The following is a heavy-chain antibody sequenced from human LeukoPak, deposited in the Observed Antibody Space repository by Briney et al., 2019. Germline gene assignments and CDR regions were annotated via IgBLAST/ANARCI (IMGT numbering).Heavy chain of an antibody. D-gene: IGHD1-20*01. Sequence: GSLRLSCAASGFTFSSYWMHWVRQAPGKGLVWVSRINSDGSSTSYADSVKGRFTISRDNAKNTLYLQMNSLRAKDTAVYYCARPLTLTGSIDYWGQGTLVTVSS. CDR1: GFTFSSYW. CDR2: INSDGSST. CDR3: ARPLTLTGSIDY. V-gene: IGHV3-74*01. J-gene: IGHJ4*02.